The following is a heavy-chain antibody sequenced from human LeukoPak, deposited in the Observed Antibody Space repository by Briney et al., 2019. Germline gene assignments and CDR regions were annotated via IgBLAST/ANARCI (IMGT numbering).Heavy chain of an antibody. V-gene: IGHV4-31*03. D-gene: IGHD4-17*01. CDR1: GGSISSGGYY. J-gene: IGHJ3*02. CDR2: IYYSGST. CDR3: ARVNEKGSYGLGHIPAPFDI. Sequence: SETLSLTCTVSGGSISSGGYYWSWIRQHPGKGLEWIGYIYYSGSTYYNPSLRSRVTISVDTSKNQFSLKLSSVTAADTAVYYCARVNEKGSYGLGHIPAPFDIWGQGTMVTVSS.